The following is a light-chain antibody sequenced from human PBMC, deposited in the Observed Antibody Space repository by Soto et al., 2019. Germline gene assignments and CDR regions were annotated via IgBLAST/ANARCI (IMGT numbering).Light chain of an antibody. Sequence: IVWTQSPGTLSLSPGERATLSCRASQSVDSSYLAWYHQRPGQAPRLLIYGASSRATGIPARFSGSGSGTDLTLTISSLEPEDFAVYYCQQRSNWPITFGQGTRLEI. CDR2: GAS. CDR1: QSVDSSY. CDR3: QQRSNWPIT. V-gene: IGKV3-11*01. J-gene: IGKJ5*01.